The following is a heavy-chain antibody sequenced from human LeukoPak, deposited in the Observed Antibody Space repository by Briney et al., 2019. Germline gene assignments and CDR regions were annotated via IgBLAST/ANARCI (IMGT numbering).Heavy chain of an antibody. D-gene: IGHD3-22*01. V-gene: IGHV4-39*02. J-gene: IGHJ5*02. CDR2: IYYSGST. CDR3: ARDNKYYYDSSGYSGIIRSNWFDP. CDR1: GGSISSSSYY. Sequence: PSETLSLTCTVSGGSISSSSYYWGWIRQPPGKGLEWIGSIYYSGSTYYNPSLKSRVTISVDTSKNQFSLKLSSVTAADTAVYYCARDNKYYYDSSGYSGIIRSNWFDPWGQGTLVTVSS.